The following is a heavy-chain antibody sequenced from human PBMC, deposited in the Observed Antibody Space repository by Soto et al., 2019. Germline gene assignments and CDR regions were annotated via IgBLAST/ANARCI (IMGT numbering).Heavy chain of an antibody. Sequence: SVKVSCKASGGTFSSYAISWVRQAPRQGLEWMGGIIPIFGTANYAQKFQGRVTITADKSTSTAYMELSSLRSEDTAVYYCARDGGCSSTSCYMGDYYYYYGMDVWGPGPTGT. V-gene: IGHV1-69*06. CDR2: IIPIFGTA. CDR3: ARDGGCSSTSCYMGDYYYYYGMDV. CDR1: GGTFSSYA. D-gene: IGHD2-2*02. J-gene: IGHJ6*02.